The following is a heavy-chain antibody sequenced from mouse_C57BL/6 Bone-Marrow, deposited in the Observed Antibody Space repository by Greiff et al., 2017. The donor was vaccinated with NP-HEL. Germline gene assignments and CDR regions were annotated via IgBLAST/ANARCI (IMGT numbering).Heavy chain of an antibody. Sequence: VQLQQPGAELVKPGASVKLSCKASGYTFTSYWMQWVKQRPGQGLEWIGEIDPSDSYTNYNQKFKGKATLTVDTSSSTAYMQLSSLTSEDSAVYYCARGHGGYFDYWGQGTTLTVSS. CDR3: ARGHGGYFDY. J-gene: IGHJ2*01. CDR2: IDPSDSYT. CDR1: GYTFTSYW. D-gene: IGHD3-1*01. V-gene: IGHV1-50*01.